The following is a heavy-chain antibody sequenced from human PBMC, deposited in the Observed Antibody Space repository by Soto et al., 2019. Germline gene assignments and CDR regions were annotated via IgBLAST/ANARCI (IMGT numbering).Heavy chain of an antibody. D-gene: IGHD3-10*02. CDR3: ARDHGMFLSYYYYGMDV. J-gene: IGHJ6*02. CDR1: GFTLSRFS. V-gene: IGHV3-30-3*01. Sequence: QVQLVESGGGVVQPGRSLTLSCAASGFTLSRFSMQWVRQAPGKGLAWVAVISYDGSNTDYAESVKGRFNISRDDSKNTVFLQMNNLRGEDSAVYYCARDHGMFLSYYYYGMDVWGQGTTVSVSS. CDR2: ISYDGSNT.